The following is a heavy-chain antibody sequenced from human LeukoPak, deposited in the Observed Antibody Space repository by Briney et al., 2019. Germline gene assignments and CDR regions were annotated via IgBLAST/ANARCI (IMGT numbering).Heavy chain of an antibody. Sequence: SETLSLTCTVSGVSISSSSYYWGWIRQPPGKGLEWIGSIYYSGSTHYNPSLKSRVTISVDTSKNQFSLKLSSVTAVDTAVYYCARASGYYDSSGYYEYYFDYWGQGTLVTVSS. D-gene: IGHD3-22*01. CDR1: GVSISSSSYY. CDR2: IYYSGST. J-gene: IGHJ4*02. CDR3: ARASGYYDSSGYYEYYFDY. V-gene: IGHV4-39*01.